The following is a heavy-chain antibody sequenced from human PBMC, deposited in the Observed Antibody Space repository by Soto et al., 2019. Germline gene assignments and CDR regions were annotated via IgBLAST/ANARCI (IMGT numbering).Heavy chain of an antibody. CDR2: ISGSGGST. CDR1: GFTFSSYA. CDR3: AKPPSSSWSPFDY. Sequence: EVQLLESGGGLVQPGGSLRLSCAASGFTFSSYAMSWVRQPPGKGLEWVSAISGSGGSTYHADSVKRRFTISRDNSKNTLYLQMNSLRAEDTAVYYCAKPPSSSWSPFDYWGQGTLVTVSS. J-gene: IGHJ4*02. D-gene: IGHD6-13*01. V-gene: IGHV3-23*01.